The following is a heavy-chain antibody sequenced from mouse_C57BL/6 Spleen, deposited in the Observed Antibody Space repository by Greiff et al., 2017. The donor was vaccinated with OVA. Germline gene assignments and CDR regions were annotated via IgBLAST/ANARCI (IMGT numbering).Heavy chain of an antibody. V-gene: IGHV5-6*01. CDR1: GFTFSSYG. Sequence: EVQVVESGGDLVKPGGSLKLSCAASGFTFSSYGMSWVRQTPDKRLEWVATISSGGSYTYYPDSVKGRCTISRDNAKNTLYLQMSRLKSEDTAMYYCARPYYYGSSSYAMDYWGQGTSVTVSS. J-gene: IGHJ4*01. CDR3: ARPYYYGSSSYAMDY. D-gene: IGHD1-1*01. CDR2: ISSGGSYT.